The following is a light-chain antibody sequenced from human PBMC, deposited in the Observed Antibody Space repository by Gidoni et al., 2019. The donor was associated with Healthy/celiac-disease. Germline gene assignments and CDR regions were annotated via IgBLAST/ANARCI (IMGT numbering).Light chain of an antibody. CDR1: QSISSY. J-gene: IGKJ3*01. CDR2: AAS. Sequence: DIQMTQSPSSLSASVGDRVTITCRASQSISSYLNWYQQKPGKATKLLIYAASSLQSGVPSRFRGSGSGTDFTLTISSLQPEDFATYYCQQSYSTRFTFGPGTKVDIK. CDR3: QQSYSTRFT. V-gene: IGKV1-39*01.